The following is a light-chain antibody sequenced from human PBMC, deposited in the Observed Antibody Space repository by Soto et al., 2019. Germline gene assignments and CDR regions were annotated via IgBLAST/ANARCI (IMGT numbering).Light chain of an antibody. CDR1: QSISTW. CDR2: TAS. J-gene: IGKJ2*01. CDR3: QQYNRHSSYT. Sequence: DIQMTQSPSTLAASVGDRVTITCRASQSISTWLAWYQQKPGKAPKLLIYTASSLESGVPSRFSGSGSGPEFTLTISSLQPDDFATYYCQQYNRHSSYTFGQGTKLEIK. V-gene: IGKV1-5*03.